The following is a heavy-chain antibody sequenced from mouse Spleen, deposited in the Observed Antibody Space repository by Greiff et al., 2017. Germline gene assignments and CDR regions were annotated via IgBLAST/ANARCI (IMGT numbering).Heavy chain of an antibody. Sequence: VQLQQSGAELVRPGASVTLSCKASGYTFTDYEMHWVKQTPVHGLEWIGAVDPETGDSAYNQKFKAKAILTADKSSSTAYMELRSLTSEDSAVYYCTRDYYGSYWYFDVWGAGTTVTVSS. J-gene: IGHJ1*01. D-gene: IGHD1-1*01. CDR1: GYTFTDYE. CDR3: TRDYYGSYWYFDV. V-gene: IGHV1-15*01. CDR2: VDPETGDS.